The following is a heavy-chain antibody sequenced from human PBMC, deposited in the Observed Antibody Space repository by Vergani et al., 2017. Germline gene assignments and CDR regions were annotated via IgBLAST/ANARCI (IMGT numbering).Heavy chain of an antibody. J-gene: IGHJ3*02. V-gene: IGHV4-59*01. CDR1: GGSISSYY. CDR2: IYYSGST. D-gene: IGHD5-12*01. CDR3: ARVKSSGYDAFDI. Sequence: QVQLQESGPGLVKPSETLSLTCTVSGGSISSYYWSWIRQPPGKGLEWIGYIYYSGSTNYNPSLKSRVTISVDTSKNQFSLKLISVTAADTAVYYCARVKSSGYDAFDIWGQGTMVTVSS.